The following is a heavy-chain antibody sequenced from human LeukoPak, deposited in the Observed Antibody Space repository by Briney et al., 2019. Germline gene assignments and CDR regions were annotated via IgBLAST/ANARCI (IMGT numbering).Heavy chain of an antibody. CDR1: GFTFSSYD. CDR2: IGTAGDT. Sequence: GSLRLSCAASGFTFSSYDMHWVRQATGKGLEWVSAIGTAGDTYYPGSVKGRFTISRENAKNSLYLQMNSLRAGDTAVYYCARERTPYGMDVWGQGTTVTVSS. J-gene: IGHJ6*02. D-gene: IGHD2-2*01. V-gene: IGHV3-13*01. CDR3: ARERTPYGMDV.